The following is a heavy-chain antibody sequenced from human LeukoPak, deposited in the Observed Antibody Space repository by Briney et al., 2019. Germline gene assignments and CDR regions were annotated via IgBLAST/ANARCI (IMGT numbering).Heavy chain of an antibody. J-gene: IGHJ3*02. CDR1: GFTFSSYS. V-gene: IGHV3-48*01. CDR3: ARAYYYDSGAFDI. D-gene: IGHD3-22*01. CDR2: ISSSSSTI. Sequence: PGGSLRLSCAASGFTFSSYSMNWVRQAPGKGLEWASYISSSSSTIYYADSVKGRFTISRDNAKNSLYLQMNSLRAEDTAVYYCARAYYYDSGAFDIWGQGTMVTVSS.